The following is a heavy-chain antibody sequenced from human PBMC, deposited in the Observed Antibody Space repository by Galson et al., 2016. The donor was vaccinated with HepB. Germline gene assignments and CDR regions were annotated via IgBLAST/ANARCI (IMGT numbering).Heavy chain of an antibody. Sequence: SLRLSCAVSGITFSSYAISWVRQAPGKGPEWVARIKSYDGNTDYADDVQGRVTISRDDSKSTLYLQMNSLRAEDTAVYYCAKEALTGSWVNYWGQGTLLTVSS. V-gene: IGHV3-23*01. J-gene: IGHJ4*02. CDR1: GITFSSYA. D-gene: IGHD2-15*01. CDR2: IKSYDGNT. CDR3: AKEALTGSWVNY.